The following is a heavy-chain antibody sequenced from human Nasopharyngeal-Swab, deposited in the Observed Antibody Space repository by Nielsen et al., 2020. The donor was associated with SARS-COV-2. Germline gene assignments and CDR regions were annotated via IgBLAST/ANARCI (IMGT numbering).Heavy chain of an antibody. Sequence: GESLKIPCEASGFTFNRLAMSWVRQAPGQGLEWVAGISNNGDTTYYADSVEGRFTISRDNSKNKMFLQMNNLRTDETAVYYCAKAGRDISSTNDFDLWGQGTLVTVSS. CDR3: AKAGRDISSTNDFDL. V-gene: IGHV3-23*01. CDR2: ISNNGDTT. J-gene: IGHJ3*01. D-gene: IGHD3-9*01. CDR1: GFTFNRLA.